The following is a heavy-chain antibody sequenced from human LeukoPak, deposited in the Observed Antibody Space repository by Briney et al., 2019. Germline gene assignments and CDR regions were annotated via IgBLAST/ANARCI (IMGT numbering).Heavy chain of an antibody. CDR3: AKDDYGDYDGGYYYYYGMDV. CDR2: ISGSGGST. D-gene: IGHD4-17*01. Sequence: PGGSLRLSCAAAGFTFSSYAMSWVRQAPGKGLEWVSAISGSGGSTYYADSVKGRFTISRDNSKNTLYLQMNSLRAEDTAVYYCAKDDYGDYDGGYYYYYGMDVWGQGTTVTVSS. CDR1: GFTFSSYA. V-gene: IGHV3-23*01. J-gene: IGHJ6*02.